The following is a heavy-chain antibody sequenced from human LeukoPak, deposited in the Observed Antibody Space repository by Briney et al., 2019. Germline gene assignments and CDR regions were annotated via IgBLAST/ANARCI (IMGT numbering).Heavy chain of an antibody. D-gene: IGHD3-9*01. CDR1: GFTFSSYA. V-gene: IGHV3-23*01. CDR3: AREETGAFDL. CDR2: ISGSGAST. Sequence: GGSLRLSCAASGFTFSSYAMSWVRQAPGKGLEWVSAISGSGASTYYADSVKGRFTISRDNSKNTLYLQMNSLRAEDTAMYYCAREETGAFDLWGLGTMVTVSS. J-gene: IGHJ3*01.